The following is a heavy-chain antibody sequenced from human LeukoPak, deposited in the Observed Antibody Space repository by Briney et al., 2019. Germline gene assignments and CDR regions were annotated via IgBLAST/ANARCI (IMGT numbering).Heavy chain of an antibody. CDR3: ERQVFGVVITDWYFDL. CDR1: GGSISSSSYY. V-gene: IGHV4-39*01. Sequence: SETLSLTCTVSGGSISSSSYYWGWIRQPPGKGLEWIGSIYYSGSTYYNPSLKSRVTISVDTSKNQFSLKLSSVTAADTAVYYCERQVFGVVITDWYFDLWGRGTLVTVSS. CDR2: IYYSGST. D-gene: IGHD3-3*01. J-gene: IGHJ2*01.